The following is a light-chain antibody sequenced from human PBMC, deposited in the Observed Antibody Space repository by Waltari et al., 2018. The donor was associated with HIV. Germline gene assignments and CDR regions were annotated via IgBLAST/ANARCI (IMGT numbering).Light chain of an antibody. CDR1: SSDVGDYNS. Sequence: QSALTQPASVSGSPGQSITFSCIGTSSDVGDYNSVSCYHQLPGKAPRLMIYDVSKRPSGVSNRFSGSKSGNTASLTISGLQADDEADYYCCSYAGSSTYVFGTGTKVTVL. J-gene: IGLJ1*01. V-gene: IGLV2-23*02. CDR3: CSYAGSSTYV. CDR2: DVS.